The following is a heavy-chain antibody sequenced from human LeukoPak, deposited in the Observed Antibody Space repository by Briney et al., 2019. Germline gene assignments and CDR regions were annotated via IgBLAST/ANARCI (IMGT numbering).Heavy chain of an antibody. V-gene: IGHV3-23*01. Sequence: GGSLRLSCAASGFRFSGYVMSWVRQAPGKGLEYVSSIDFSDDGASYYADSVKGRFTISRDNSKNTLFLQMNSLRVEDTAFYYRARVDSGNYDYWGQGTLLTVSS. CDR1: GFRFSGYV. CDR3: ARVDSGNYDY. CDR2: IDFSDDGAS. J-gene: IGHJ4*02. D-gene: IGHD1-26*01.